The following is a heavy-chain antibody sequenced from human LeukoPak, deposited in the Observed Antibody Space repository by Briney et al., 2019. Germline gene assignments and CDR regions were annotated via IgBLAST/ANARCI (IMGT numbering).Heavy chain of an antibody. V-gene: IGHV3-48*01. CDR1: GFTFSSYG. CDR3: AKDQPSIAVAGLFDY. D-gene: IGHD6-19*01. Sequence: GGSLRLSCAASGFTFSSYGMNWVRQAPGKGLEWVSDISSSSSTIYYADSVKGRFTISRDNSKNTLYLQMNSLRAEDTAVYYCAKDQPSIAVAGLFDYWGQGTLVTASS. J-gene: IGHJ4*02. CDR2: ISSSSSTI.